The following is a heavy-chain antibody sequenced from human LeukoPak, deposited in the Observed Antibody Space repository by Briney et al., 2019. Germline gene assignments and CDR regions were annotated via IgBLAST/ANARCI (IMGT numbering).Heavy chain of an antibody. J-gene: IGHJ6*02. V-gene: IGHV6-1*01. Sequence: SQTLSLTCAISGDSVSSNSAAWNWIRQSPSRGLEWLGSTYYRSKWYNDYAVSVKSRITINPDTSQNQFSLQLNSVTPEDTAVYYCARDRKVGATYHYYYGMDVWGQGTTVTVSS. CDR3: ARDRKVGATYHYYYGMDV. CDR1: GDSVSSNSAA. D-gene: IGHD1-26*01. CDR2: TYYRSKWYN.